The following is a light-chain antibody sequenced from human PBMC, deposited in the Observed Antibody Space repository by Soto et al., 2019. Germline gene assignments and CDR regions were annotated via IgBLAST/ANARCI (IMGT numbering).Light chain of an antibody. V-gene: IGKV3-11*01. J-gene: IGKJ4*01. CDR2: DAS. CDR1: QSVGND. CDR3: QQRSAWPIT. Sequence: IVLTQSPATLSLSPGERATLSCRTSQSVGNDLACYQVKPGQAPTLLIFDASNRATCVPPRFSGSRSGTGITLTINSLDPEDFALYYCQQRSAWPITFGGGTSVRIK.